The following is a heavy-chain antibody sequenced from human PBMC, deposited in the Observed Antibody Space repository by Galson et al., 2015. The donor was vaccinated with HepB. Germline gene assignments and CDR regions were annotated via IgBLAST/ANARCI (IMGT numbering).Heavy chain of an antibody. CDR1: GYSFINYG. CDR2: ISAYNGNT. V-gene: IGHV1-18*04. Sequence: SVKVSCKASGYSFINYGISWVRQAPGQGLEWMGWISAYNGNTDYAQKFQGRVTMTTDTSTSTGYMELRSLISDDTAVYYCARDLGYCTSSSCYTTVGYWGQGTLVTVSS. CDR3: ARDLGYCTSSSCYTTVGY. J-gene: IGHJ4*02. D-gene: IGHD2-2*02.